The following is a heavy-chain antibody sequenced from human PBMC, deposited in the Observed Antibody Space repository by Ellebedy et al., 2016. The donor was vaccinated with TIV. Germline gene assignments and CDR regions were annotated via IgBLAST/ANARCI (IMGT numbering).Heavy chain of an antibody. CDR2: FSKNGRTT. CDR1: GFTFSNYP. Sequence: GESLKISCAASGFTFSNYPVSSVRPPPARGLLCVSHFSKNGRTTTYADAVKGAFTISRDNAKNTLYLQMNSLRAEETAVDYCARLGGHGYSYGLDYWGQGILVSVSS. CDR3: ARLGGHGYSYGLDY. V-gene: IGHV3-74*01. D-gene: IGHD5-18*01. J-gene: IGHJ4*02.